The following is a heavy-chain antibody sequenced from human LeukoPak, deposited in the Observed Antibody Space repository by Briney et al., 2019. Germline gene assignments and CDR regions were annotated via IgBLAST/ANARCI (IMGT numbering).Heavy chain of an antibody. J-gene: IGHJ4*02. V-gene: IGHV3-33*06. CDR3: AKVTDSSGYFPSDY. D-gene: IGHD3-22*01. Sequence: GGSLRLSCAASGFTFSSYAMHWVRQAPGKGLEWVAVIWYDGSNKYYADSVKGRSTISRDNSKNTPYLQMNSLRADDTAVYYCAKVTDSSGYFPSDYWGQGTLVTVSS. CDR2: IWYDGSNK. CDR1: GFTFSSYA.